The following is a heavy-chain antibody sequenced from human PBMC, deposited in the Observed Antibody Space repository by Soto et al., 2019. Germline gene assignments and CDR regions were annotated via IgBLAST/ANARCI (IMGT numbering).Heavy chain of an antibody. V-gene: IGHV3-30-3*01. CDR1: GFTFSTYA. Sequence: QVQLMASGGGVVQPGRSLRLSCAASGFTFSTYALHWVRQAPGKGLEWVAVISFDGSTQYYADSVKGRFTISRDKSKNTLYLQMKSLRAEDTAVYYCKRERMDAFDIWGQGTMVTVS. J-gene: IGHJ3*02. CDR2: ISFDGSTQ. CDR3: KRERMDAFDI.